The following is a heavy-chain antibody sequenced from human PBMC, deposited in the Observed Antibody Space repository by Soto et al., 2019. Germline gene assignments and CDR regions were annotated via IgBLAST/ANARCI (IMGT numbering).Heavy chain of an antibody. CDR1: GDSVSTNSAT. J-gene: IGHJ4*02. V-gene: IGHV6-1*01. Sequence: SQTLSLTCAISGDSVSTNSATWDWIRQSPSRGLEWLGRTYYRSKWYNDYAVSVKGRITINPDTSNNQLSLQLNSVTPDDTAVYYCAKDGVRGGVSYISTHLDYWGQGTLVTVSS. CDR2: TYYRSKWYN. D-gene: IGHD3-10*01. CDR3: AKDGVRGGVSYISTHLDY.